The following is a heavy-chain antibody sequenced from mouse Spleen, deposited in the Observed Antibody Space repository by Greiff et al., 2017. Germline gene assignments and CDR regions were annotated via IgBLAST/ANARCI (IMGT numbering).Heavy chain of an antibody. V-gene: IGHV1-52*01. CDR1: GYTFTSYW. Sequence: QVQLKQSGAELVRPGSSVKLSCKASGYTFTSYWMHWVKQRPIQGLEWIGNIDPSDSETHYNQKFKDKATLTVDKSSSTAYMQLSSLTSEDSAVYYCARWGTTVVATGDYAMDYWGQGTSVTVSS. CDR2: IDPSDSET. D-gene: IGHD1-1*01. CDR3: ARWGTTVVATGDYAMDY. J-gene: IGHJ4*01.